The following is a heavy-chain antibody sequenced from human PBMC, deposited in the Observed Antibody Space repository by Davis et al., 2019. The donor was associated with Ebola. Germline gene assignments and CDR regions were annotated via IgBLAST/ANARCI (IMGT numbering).Heavy chain of an antibody. CDR3: ARDGGEWELLLDFDY. CDR2: IWYDGSNK. Sequence: LSLTCAVYGVSFSGYYWSWIRQPPGKGLEWVAVIWYDGSNKYYADSVKGRFTISRDNSKNTLYLQMNSLRAEDTAVYYCARDGGEWELLLDFDYWGQGTLVTVSS. CDR1: GVSFSGYY. V-gene: IGHV3-33*08. J-gene: IGHJ4*02. D-gene: IGHD1-26*01.